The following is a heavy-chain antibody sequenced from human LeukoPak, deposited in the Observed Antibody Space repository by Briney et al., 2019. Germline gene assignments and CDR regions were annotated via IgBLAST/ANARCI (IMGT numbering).Heavy chain of an antibody. CDR1: GGTFSSYA. CDR2: IIPIFGTA. J-gene: IGHJ4*02. CDR3: ARDRPVAGTDFDY. Sequence: SVKVSCKASGGTFSSYAISWVRQAPGQGLEWMGGIIPIFGTANYAQKFQGRVTMTTDTSTSTAYMELRSLRSDDTAVYYCARDRPVAGTDFDYWGQGTLVTVSS. D-gene: IGHD6-19*01. V-gene: IGHV1-69*05.